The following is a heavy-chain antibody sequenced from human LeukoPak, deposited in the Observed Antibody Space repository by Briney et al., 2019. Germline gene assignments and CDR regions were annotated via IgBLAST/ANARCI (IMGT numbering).Heavy chain of an antibody. CDR2: INPNSGGT. D-gene: IGHD6-19*01. J-gene: IGHJ4*02. CDR3: ARVKGQWLVLRNYYFDY. Sequence: GASVKVSCKASGYTFTGYYIHWVRQAPGQGLEWMGRINPNSGGTNYAQKFQGRVTMTRDTSTSTVYMELSSLRSEDTAVYYCARVKGQWLVLRNYYFDYWGQGTLVTVSS. V-gene: IGHV1-2*06. CDR1: GYTFTGYY.